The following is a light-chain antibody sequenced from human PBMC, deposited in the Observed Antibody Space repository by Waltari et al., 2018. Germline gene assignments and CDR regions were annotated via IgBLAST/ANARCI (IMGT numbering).Light chain of an antibody. CDR3: QSYDTSLSVV. CDR2: GSS. CDR1: GSNIGAGYD. Sequence: QSVLTQPPSVSGAPGQRVTISCTGSGSNIGAGYDVHWYQHLPRAAPKRLIYGSSSRPLGVPDRLFGSTSGTSASLAITGLQAEDEGDYYCQSYDTSLSVVFGGGTKLTVL. J-gene: IGLJ3*02. V-gene: IGLV1-40*01.